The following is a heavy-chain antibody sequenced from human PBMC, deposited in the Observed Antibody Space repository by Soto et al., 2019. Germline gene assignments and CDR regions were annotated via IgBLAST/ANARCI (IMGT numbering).Heavy chain of an antibody. D-gene: IGHD3-10*01. CDR3: ERDRPYGSDY. Sequence: EVQLVESGGGLVQPGGSLRLSCAASGFTLSNYWMSWARQAPGKGLEWEANIKEDGSDIHYVDSVKGRFTISSENTKNSQYLQTNSPRADDPAVEYSERDRPYGSDYWGQGTLVTVSS. CDR2: IKEDGSDI. V-gene: IGHV3-7*05. J-gene: IGHJ4*02. CDR1: GFTLSNYW.